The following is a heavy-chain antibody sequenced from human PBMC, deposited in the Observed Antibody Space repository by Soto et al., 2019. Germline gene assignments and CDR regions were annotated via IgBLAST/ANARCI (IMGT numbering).Heavy chain of an antibody. V-gene: IGHV1-69*08. CDR3: AREEYYYGSGAFFDY. D-gene: IGHD3-10*01. CDR2: IIPIHGIA. CDR1: AGTFSSYT. J-gene: IGHJ4*02. Sequence: QVQLVQSGAEVKKPGSSVKVSCKASAGTFSSYTISWVRQAPGQGLEWMGRIIPIHGIANYAQKFQGRVTITADKSTSTAYMELSSLRSEDTAVYYCAREEYYYGSGAFFDYWGQGTLVTVSS.